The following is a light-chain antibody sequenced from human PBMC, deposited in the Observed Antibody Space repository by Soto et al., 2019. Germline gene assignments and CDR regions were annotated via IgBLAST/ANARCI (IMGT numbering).Light chain of an antibody. CDR2: GAS. V-gene: IGKV3-20*01. Sequence: EIVLTQSPGTLSLSPGERATLSCRASQSVTSSYLAWYHQKPDQAPRLLIYGASSRATGIPDRFSGSGSGTDFTLTISRLEAEDFAVYYCQQYGSSLFTFGQGTRLEIK. CDR3: QQYGSSLFT. CDR1: QSVTSSY. J-gene: IGKJ5*01.